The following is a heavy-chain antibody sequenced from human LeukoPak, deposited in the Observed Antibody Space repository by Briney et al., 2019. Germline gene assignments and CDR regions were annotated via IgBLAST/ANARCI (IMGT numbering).Heavy chain of an antibody. CDR3: ARDMGYGDY. CDR1: GFTLSSYE. CDR2: ISSSGSTI. J-gene: IGHJ4*02. Sequence: GGSLRLSCAASGFTLSSYEMNWVRQAPGKGLEWVSYISSSGSTIYYADSVKGRLTISRDNAKNSLYLQMNSLRAEDTAVYYCARDMGYGDYWGQGTLVSVSS. V-gene: IGHV3-48*03. D-gene: IGHD3-16*01.